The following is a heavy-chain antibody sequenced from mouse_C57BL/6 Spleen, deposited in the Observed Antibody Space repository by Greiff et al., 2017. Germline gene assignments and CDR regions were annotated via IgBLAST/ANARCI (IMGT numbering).Heavy chain of an antibody. V-gene: IGHV1-15*01. CDR2: IDPETGGT. CDR1: GYTFTDYE. Sequence: VQLQQSGAELVRPGASVTLSCKASGYTFTDYEMHWVKQTPVHGLEWIGAIDPETGGTAYNQKFKGKAILTADKSSSTAYMELRSLTSEDSAVDYCTRDYYSNYGFAYWGQGTLVTVSA. D-gene: IGHD2-5*01. J-gene: IGHJ3*01. CDR3: TRDYYSNYGFAY.